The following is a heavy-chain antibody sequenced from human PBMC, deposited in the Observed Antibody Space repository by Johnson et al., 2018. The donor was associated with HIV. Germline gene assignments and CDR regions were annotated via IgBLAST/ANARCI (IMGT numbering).Heavy chain of an antibody. CDR3: ANGGYSYGYDAFDI. Sequence: QVQLVESGGGVVQPGRSLRLSCAASGFTFSSYGMHWVRQAPGKGLEWVAVIWYDGSNKYYADFVKGRFTISRDNSKNTLYLQMNSLRAEDTAVYYCANGGYSYGYDAFDIWGQGTMVTVSS. CDR2: IWYDGSNK. J-gene: IGHJ3*02. V-gene: IGHV3-33*06. D-gene: IGHD5-18*01. CDR1: GFTFSSYG.